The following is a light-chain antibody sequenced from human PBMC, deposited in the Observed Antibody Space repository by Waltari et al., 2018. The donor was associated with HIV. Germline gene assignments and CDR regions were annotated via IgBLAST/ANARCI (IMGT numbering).Light chain of an antibody. CDR2: VNGDGSH. Sequence: QLVWTQSPSASAALGASVNLTCMLSSGHSGFAIAWRQQQPEKGRRFLVKVNGDGSHNTGAGVPSRFSGSSSGAERYLPISSLQSEDEADYYCPPWGTGIWVFGGGTKLTVL. CDR3: PPWGTGIWV. V-gene: IGLV4-69*01. J-gene: IGLJ3*02. CDR1: SGHSGFA.